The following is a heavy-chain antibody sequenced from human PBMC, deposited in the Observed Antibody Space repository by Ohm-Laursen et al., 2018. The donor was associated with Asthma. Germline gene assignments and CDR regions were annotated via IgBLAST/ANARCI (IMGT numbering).Heavy chain of an antibody. Sequence: SLRLSCSASGYTFSRYSIHWVRQAPGKGLEWVAVISYNGRETYYADSVKGRFTISRDNSKNTLYLQMNSLRAEDTAVYYCAKDYGGNSRSRVGFDYWGQGTLVTVSS. J-gene: IGHJ4*02. D-gene: IGHD4-23*01. CDR1: GYTFSRYS. V-gene: IGHV3-30*18. CDR3: AKDYGGNSRSRVGFDY. CDR2: ISYNGRET.